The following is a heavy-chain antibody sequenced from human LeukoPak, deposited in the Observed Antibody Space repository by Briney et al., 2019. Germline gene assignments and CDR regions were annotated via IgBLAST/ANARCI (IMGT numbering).Heavy chain of an antibody. CDR3: AKNYYGSGSYYSYYMDV. V-gene: IGHV3-48*03. CDR2: ISSSGSTI. CDR1: GFTFSSYE. D-gene: IGHD3-10*01. J-gene: IGHJ6*03. Sequence: GGSLRLSCAASGFTFSSYEMNWVRQAPGKGLEWVSYISSSGSTIYYADSVKGRFTISRDNAKNSLYLQMNSLGAEDTAVYYCAKNYYGSGSYYSYYMDVWGKGTTVTISS.